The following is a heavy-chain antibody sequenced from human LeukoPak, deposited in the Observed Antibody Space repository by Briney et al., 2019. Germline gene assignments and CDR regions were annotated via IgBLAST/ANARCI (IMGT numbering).Heavy chain of an antibody. D-gene: IGHD2-2*01. CDR2: IKQDGSEK. J-gene: IGHJ6*02. CDR1: GFTFRIYW. V-gene: IGHV3-7*01. Sequence: GGSLRLSCAASGFTFRIYWMNWVRQAPGKGLERVANIKQDGSEKYYVDSVKGRFTSSRDNARTSLYLQMNSLRAEDTAVYYCARVGGFCSSTTCYGNLGMDVWGHGTTVTVSS. CDR3: ARVGGFCSSTTCYGNLGMDV.